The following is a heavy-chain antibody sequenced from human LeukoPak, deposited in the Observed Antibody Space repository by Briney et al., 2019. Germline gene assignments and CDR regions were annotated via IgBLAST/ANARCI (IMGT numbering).Heavy chain of an antibody. CDR1: GGSISSGDYY. Sequence: PSQTLSLTCTVSGGSISSGDYYWGWIRQPPGKGLEWIGYIYYSGSTNYNPSLKSRVTISVDTSKNQFSLKLSSVTAADTAVYYCARTYYYDSSGEAWFDPWGQGTLVTVSS. V-gene: IGHV4-61*05. CDR2: IYYSGST. D-gene: IGHD3-22*01. J-gene: IGHJ5*02. CDR3: ARTYYYDSSGEAWFDP.